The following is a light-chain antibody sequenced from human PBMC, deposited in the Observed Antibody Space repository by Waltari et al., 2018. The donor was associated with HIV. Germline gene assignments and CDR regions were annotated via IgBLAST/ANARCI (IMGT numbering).Light chain of an antibody. CDR2: EVS. CDR3: SSYTSSSTVV. V-gene: IGLV2-14*01. Sequence: QSALTQPASVSGSPRQSITISCPGTSSDVGGYNYVSWYQQHPGKAPKLMIYEVSNRPSGVSNRFSGSKSGNTASLTISGLQAEDEADYYCSSYTSSSTVVFGGGTKLTVL. J-gene: IGLJ2*01. CDR1: SSDVGGYNY.